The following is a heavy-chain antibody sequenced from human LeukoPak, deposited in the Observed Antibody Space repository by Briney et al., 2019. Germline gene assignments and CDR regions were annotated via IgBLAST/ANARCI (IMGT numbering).Heavy chain of an antibody. J-gene: IGHJ4*02. D-gene: IGHD4-11*01. CDR3: ARAPTPIYTPFDY. CDR1: GGSISSYY. V-gene: IGHV4-59*08. Sequence: SETLSLTCTVSGGSISSYYWSWIRQPPGKGLEWIGYIYYSGSTNYNPSLKSRVTISVGTSKNQFSLKLSSVTAADTAVYYCARAPTPIYTPFDYWGQGTLVTVSS. CDR2: IYYSGST.